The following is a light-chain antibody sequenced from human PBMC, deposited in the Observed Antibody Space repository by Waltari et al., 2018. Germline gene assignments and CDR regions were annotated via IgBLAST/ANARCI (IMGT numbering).Light chain of an antibody. V-gene: IGLV1-44*01. CDR3: SGWDDRLNGNWL. Sequence: QSVVTQPPSASRTPGQTVTITCSGSSSIIGRNTVNWYQKLPGTAPRPFIFDTTKWPSGVPDRFSGSDSGTSACRAISGLPPEDEGEYYCSGWDDRLNGNWLFGGGTKVTVL. CDR2: DTT. J-gene: IGLJ3*02. CDR1: SSIIGRNT.